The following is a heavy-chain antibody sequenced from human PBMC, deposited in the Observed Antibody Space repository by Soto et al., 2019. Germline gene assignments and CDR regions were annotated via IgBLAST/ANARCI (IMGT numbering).Heavy chain of an antibody. J-gene: IGHJ4*02. CDR2: ISAYNGNT. D-gene: IGHD2-15*01. V-gene: IGHV1-18*01. CDR1: GYTFTSYG. Sequence: GASVKVSCKASGYTFTSYGISWVRQAPGQGLEWIGWISAYNGNTNYAQKLQGRVTMTTDTSTSTAYMELRSLRSDDTAVYYCARVEPGCSGGSCYGGYWGQGTLVTVSS. CDR3: ARVEPGCSGGSCYGGY.